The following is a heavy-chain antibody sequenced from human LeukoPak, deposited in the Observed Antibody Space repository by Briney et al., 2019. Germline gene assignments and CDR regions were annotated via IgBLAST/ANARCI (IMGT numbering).Heavy chain of an antibody. V-gene: IGHV3-53*01. CDR3: ARAHIDYYGSGTYRYWYSDL. Sequence: PGGSLRLSCAASGFTVSTNYMSWVRQAPGKGLEWVSVLFSGGSTYYADSVKGRFTISRDNSKNTLYLQMNSLRAEDTAVYFCARAHIDYYGSGTYRYWYSDLWGRGTLVTVSS. CDR2: LFSGGST. D-gene: IGHD3-10*01. J-gene: IGHJ2*01. CDR1: GFTVSTNY.